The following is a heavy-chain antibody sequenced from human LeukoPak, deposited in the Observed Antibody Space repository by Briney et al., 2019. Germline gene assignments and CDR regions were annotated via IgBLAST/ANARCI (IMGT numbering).Heavy chain of an antibody. CDR3: ARLGYSSSWTPGAFDI. CDR2: IHTSGST. J-gene: IGHJ3*02. V-gene: IGHV4-4*07. D-gene: IGHD6-13*01. CDR1: GGSISSYY. Sequence: SETLSLTCTVSGGSISSYYWSWIRQPAGKGLEWIGRIHTSGSTNYNPSLKSRVTISVDTSKNQFSLKLSSVTAADTAVYYCARLGYSSSWTPGAFDIWGQGTMVTVSS.